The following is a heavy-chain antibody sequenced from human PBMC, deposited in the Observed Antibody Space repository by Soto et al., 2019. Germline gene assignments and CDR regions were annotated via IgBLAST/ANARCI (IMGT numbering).Heavy chain of an antibody. D-gene: IGHD3-10*01. CDR3: ARHKISGSSKTWLDP. CDR2: FYYTGST. J-gene: IGHJ5*02. V-gene: IGHV4-59*08. Sequence: PSETLSLTCSVSGGSIIGYYWSWIRQPPGKGLEWIGYFYYTGSTNYNPSLTSRVTISVDASKNQFSLTLTSMTAADTAVYYCARHKISGSSKTWLDPWGQGTLVTVSS. CDR1: GGSIIGYY.